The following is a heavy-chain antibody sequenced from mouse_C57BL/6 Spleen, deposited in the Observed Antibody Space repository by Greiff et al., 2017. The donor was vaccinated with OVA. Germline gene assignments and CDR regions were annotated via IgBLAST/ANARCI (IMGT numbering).Heavy chain of an antibody. CDR1: GYAFTNYL. CDR2: INPGSGGT. CDR3: ARSGTGTGDY. J-gene: IGHJ2*01. Sequence: VQLQQSGAELVRPGTSVKVSCKASGYAFTNYLIEWVKQRPGQGLEWIGVINPGSGGTNYNEKFKGKATLTADKSSSTAYMQLSSLTSEDSAVYFCARSGTGTGDYWGQGTTLTVSS. V-gene: IGHV1-54*01. D-gene: IGHD4-1*01.